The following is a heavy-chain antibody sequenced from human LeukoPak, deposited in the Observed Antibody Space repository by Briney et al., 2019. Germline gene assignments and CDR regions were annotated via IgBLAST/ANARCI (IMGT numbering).Heavy chain of an antibody. CDR1: GYXFTGYF. J-gene: IGHJ4*02. CDR2: INPNSGGT. V-gene: IGHV1-2*02. CDR3: ARDLDGSSGCDY. Sequence: ASVKVSCKASGYXFTGYFIHWVRQAPGQGLEWMGWINPNSGGTNYAQKFQGRVIMTRDTSISTAYIELSRLRSDDTAVYYCARDLDGSSGCDYWGQGTPVTVSS. D-gene: IGHD6-13*01.